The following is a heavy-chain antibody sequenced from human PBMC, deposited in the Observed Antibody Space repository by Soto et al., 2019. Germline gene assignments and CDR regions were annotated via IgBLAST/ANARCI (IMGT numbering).Heavy chain of an antibody. D-gene: IGHD4-17*01. V-gene: IGHV1-18*01. Sequence: QVQLVQSGGEVKKRGASVKVSCKASGYTFTSYGISWVRQAPGQGLEWMGWISTYNGNTNYAQKVQGRVTMTTDTSTSTAYMELRSLRSDDTAVYYCARASGDYGLSEYFQHWGQGTLVTVSS. CDR3: ARASGDYGLSEYFQH. J-gene: IGHJ1*01. CDR2: ISTYNGNT. CDR1: GYTFTSYG.